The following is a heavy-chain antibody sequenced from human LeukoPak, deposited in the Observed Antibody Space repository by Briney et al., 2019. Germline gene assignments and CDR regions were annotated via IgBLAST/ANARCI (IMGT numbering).Heavy chain of an antibody. CDR2: IYHSGST. J-gene: IGHJ4*02. CDR3: ARANEGLDY. CDR1: GYSISSGYY. V-gene: IGHV4-38-2*02. Sequence: SETLSLTCTVSGYSISSGYYWGWIRQPPGKGLEWIGSIYHSGSTYYNPSLKSRVTISVDTSKNQFSLKLSSVTAADTAVYYCARANEGLDYWGQGTLVTVFS. D-gene: IGHD1-1*01.